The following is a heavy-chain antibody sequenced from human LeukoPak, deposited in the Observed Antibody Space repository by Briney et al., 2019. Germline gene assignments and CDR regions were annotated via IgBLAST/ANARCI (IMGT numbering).Heavy chain of an antibody. V-gene: IGHV4-39*01. D-gene: IGHD3-22*01. Sequence: SESLSLTCTVSGGSISTSSYYWGWIRQPPGKGLEWLGTIYYSGGAFYNPSLKSRVTLSVDTSSNHFSLKLSSVTAADTAVYYCARQSTYYDSGGSCPYYFDYWGQGTLVTVSS. J-gene: IGHJ4*02. CDR3: ARQSTYYDSGGSCPYYFDY. CDR2: IYYSGGA. CDR1: GGSISTSSYY.